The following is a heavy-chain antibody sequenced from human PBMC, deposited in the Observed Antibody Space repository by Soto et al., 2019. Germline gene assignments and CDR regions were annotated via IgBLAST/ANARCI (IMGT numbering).Heavy chain of an antibody. CDR2: ISYDGSNK. Sequence: GGSLRLSCAASGFTFSSYAMHWVRQAPGKGLEWVAVISYDGSNKYYADSVKGRFTISRDNSKNTLYLQMNSLRAEDTAVYYCARPYYSSGWSADGSPMEYYYGMDVWGQGTTVTVSS. J-gene: IGHJ6*02. CDR3: ARPYYSSGWSADGSPMEYYYGMDV. D-gene: IGHD6-19*01. V-gene: IGHV3-30-3*01. CDR1: GFTFSSYA.